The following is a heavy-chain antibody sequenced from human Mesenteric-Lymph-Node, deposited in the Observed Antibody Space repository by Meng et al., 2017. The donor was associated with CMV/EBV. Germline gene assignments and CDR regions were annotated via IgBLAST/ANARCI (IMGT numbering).Heavy chain of an antibody. CDR1: GYTFINFD. CDR3: ARSPFPGDY. Sequence: ASVKVSCKASGYTFINFDIHWVRQATGQGLEWMGWMNPSSGNTGHAQKFQGRVTMTRDTSVSTAYMELTSLTSEDTAMYYCARSPFPGDYWGQGTLVTVSS. CDR2: MNPSSGNT. V-gene: IGHV1-8*01. J-gene: IGHJ4*02. D-gene: IGHD3-16*01.